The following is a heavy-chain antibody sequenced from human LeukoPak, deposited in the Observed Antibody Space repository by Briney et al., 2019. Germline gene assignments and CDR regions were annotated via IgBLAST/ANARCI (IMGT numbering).Heavy chain of an antibody. D-gene: IGHD6-19*01. J-gene: IGHJ4*02. CDR1: GFPFSRHR. Sequence: GGSLRLSCAATGFPFSRHRMNWVRQTPGKGLEWVANIKEDGSEKYYVDSVKGRFTISRDNAKNSLYLQMDSLRAEDTAVYYCARVPYNSGWYFDYWGQGTLVTVSS. CDR3: ARVPYNSGWYFDY. CDR2: IKEDGSEK. V-gene: IGHV3-7*01.